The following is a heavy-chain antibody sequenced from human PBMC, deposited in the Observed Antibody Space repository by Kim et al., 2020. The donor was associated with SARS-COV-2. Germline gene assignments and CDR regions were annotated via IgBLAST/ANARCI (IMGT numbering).Heavy chain of an antibody. CDR2: ISYDGSNK. D-gene: IGHD3-10*01. CDR1: GFTFSSYA. Sequence: GGSLRLSCAASGFTFSSYAMHWVRQAPGKGLEWVAVISYDGSNKYYADSVKGRFTISRDNSKNTLYLQMNSLRAEDTAVYYCARDPNYYGSGSGAYFDYWGQGTLVTVSS. J-gene: IGHJ4*02. V-gene: IGHV3-30*04. CDR3: ARDPNYYGSGSGAYFDY.